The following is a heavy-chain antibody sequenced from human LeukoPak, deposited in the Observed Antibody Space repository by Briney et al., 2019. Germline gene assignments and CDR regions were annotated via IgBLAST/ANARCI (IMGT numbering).Heavy chain of an antibody. Sequence: PGGSLRLSCAASGFTFSSYWMNWARQAPGKGLEWVASINHNGNVNYYVDSVKGRFTISRDNAKNSLYLQMSNLRAEDTAVYYCARDYGRSRDYGMDVWGQGTTVTVSS. J-gene: IGHJ6*02. CDR2: INHNGNVN. V-gene: IGHV3-7*03. D-gene: IGHD3-10*01. CDR3: ARDYGRSRDYGMDV. CDR1: GFTFSSYW.